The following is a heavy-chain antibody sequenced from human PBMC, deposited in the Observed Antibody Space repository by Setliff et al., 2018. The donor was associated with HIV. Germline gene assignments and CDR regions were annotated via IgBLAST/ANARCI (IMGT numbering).Heavy chain of an antibody. CDR1: GGSFSGYY. Sequence: SETLSLTCAVYGGSFSGYYWTWIRQSPGKGLEWIGEINHSGSTNYNSSLKSRVTISVDTSKNQFSLKLSSVTAADTAVYFCARDPYCSGDGCFRYYQHWGRGTLVTVSS. CDR2: INHSGST. CDR3: ARDPYCSGDGCFRYYQH. V-gene: IGHV4-34*01. J-gene: IGHJ1*01. D-gene: IGHD2-15*01.